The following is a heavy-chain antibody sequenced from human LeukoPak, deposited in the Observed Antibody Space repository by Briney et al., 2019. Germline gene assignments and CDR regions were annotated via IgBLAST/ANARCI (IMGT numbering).Heavy chain of an antibody. CDR1: GFTFSTYW. D-gene: IGHD7-27*01. CDR3: ATSLGPLTEY. CDR2: INSDGSSI. J-gene: IGHJ4*02. Sequence: GGSLRLSCAASGFTFSTYWMHWVRHAPGMGLVWVSRINSDGSSIGYADSVKGRFTISRDNAKNTLYLQMNSLRVEDTAVYYCATSLGPLTEYWGQGTLVTVSS. V-gene: IGHV3-74*01.